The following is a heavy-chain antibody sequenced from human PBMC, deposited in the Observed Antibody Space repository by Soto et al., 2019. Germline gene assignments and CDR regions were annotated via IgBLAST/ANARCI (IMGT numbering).Heavy chain of an antibody. Sequence: EVQLVESGGGVGQPGGSLRLACTASGFTFNTHWMHCVRQAPGKGLVWVSRIYFDGITTNYADSVKGRLTVTRDNAKNTLYLQVNSLRAEDTAEYYCALAGYDIYYYAVTPLSACHFWGQGTLFTVSS. CDR2: IYFDGITT. V-gene: IGHV3-74*01. CDR3: ALAGYDIYYYAVTPLSACHF. D-gene: IGHD1-26*01. J-gene: IGHJ4*02. CDR1: GFTFNTHW.